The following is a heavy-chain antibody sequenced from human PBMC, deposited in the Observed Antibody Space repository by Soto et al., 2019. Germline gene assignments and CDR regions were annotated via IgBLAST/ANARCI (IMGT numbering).Heavy chain of an antibody. CDR3: ARDSSHLIPEYFQH. CDR2: IWYDGSNK. CDR1: GFTFSSYG. J-gene: IGHJ1*01. D-gene: IGHD2-21*01. Sequence: QVQLVESGGGVVQPGRSLRLSCAASGFTFSSYGMHWVRQAPGKGLEWVAVIWYDGSNKYYADSVKGRFTISRDNSKNTLDLQMNSLRAEDTAVYYCARDSSHLIPEYFQHWGQGTLVTVSA. V-gene: IGHV3-33*01.